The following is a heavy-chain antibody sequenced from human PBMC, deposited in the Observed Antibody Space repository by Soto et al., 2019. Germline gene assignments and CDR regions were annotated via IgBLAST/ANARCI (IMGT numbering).Heavy chain of an antibody. V-gene: IGHV3-30-3*01. J-gene: IGHJ4*02. D-gene: IGHD5-12*01. Sequence: QVQLVESGGGVVQPGRSLRLSCAASGFTFSSYAMHWVRQAPGKGLEWVAVISYDGSNKYYADSVKGRFTISRDNSKNTLYLQMNSLRAEDTAVYYCAREGDGYNSFDYWGQGTLVTVSS. CDR2: ISYDGSNK. CDR1: GFTFSSYA. CDR3: AREGDGYNSFDY.